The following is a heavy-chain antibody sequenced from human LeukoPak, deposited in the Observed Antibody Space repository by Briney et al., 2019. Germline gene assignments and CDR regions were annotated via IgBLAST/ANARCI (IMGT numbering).Heavy chain of an antibody. CDR3: ARDAGISGHTVLDY. CDR2: IKQDEREK. CDR1: GFTFSSYW. V-gene: IGHV3-7*01. Sequence: GGSLRLSCAASGFTFSSYWMSWVCQAPGKGLEWVANIKQDEREKYYVDSVKGRFTISRDNAKNSLYLEMNSLRAEDTAVYYCARDAGISGHTVLDYWGQGTLVTVSS. D-gene: IGHD2-21*01. J-gene: IGHJ4*02.